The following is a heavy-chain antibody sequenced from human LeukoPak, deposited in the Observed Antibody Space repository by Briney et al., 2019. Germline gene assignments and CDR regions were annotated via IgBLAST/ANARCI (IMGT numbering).Heavy chain of an antibody. CDR2: ISWNSGSI. Sequence: GGSLRLSCAGSGFIFNNYAMHWVRQPPGKGLEWVSGISWNSGSIDYADSVKGRFTISRDNAKNSLYLQMNSLRAEDTAVYYCARDLGGSYYASDYWGQGTLVTVSS. D-gene: IGHD1-26*01. J-gene: IGHJ4*02. CDR3: ARDLGGSYYASDY. V-gene: IGHV3-9*01. CDR1: GFIFNNYA.